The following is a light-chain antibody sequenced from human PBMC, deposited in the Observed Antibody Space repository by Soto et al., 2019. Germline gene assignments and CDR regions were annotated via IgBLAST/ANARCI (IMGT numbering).Light chain of an antibody. Sequence: QSVLTQPASVSGSPGQSITISCTGTSSDIGSYNLVSWYQHHPGKAPKFLIYEGTKRPSGVSSRFSGSKSANTASLTISGLQAEDEAYYYCCSYAGSSTYVFGTGTKVT. CDR3: CSYAGSSTYV. V-gene: IGLV2-23*01. CDR1: SSDIGSYNL. J-gene: IGLJ1*01. CDR2: EGT.